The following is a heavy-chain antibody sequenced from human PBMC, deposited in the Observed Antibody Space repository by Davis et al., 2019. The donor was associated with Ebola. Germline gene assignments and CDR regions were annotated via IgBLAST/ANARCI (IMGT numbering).Heavy chain of an antibody. CDR3: TRDVEYGSGSLWYFDY. Sequence: GGSLRLSCAASGFTFSSYSMNWVRQAPGKGLEWVSSISSSSSYIYYADSVKGRFTISRDNAKNSLYLQMNSLRAEDTAVYYCTRDVEYGSGSLWYFDYWGQGTLVTVSS. D-gene: IGHD3-10*01. V-gene: IGHV3-21*04. CDR1: GFTFSSYS. CDR2: ISSSSSYI. J-gene: IGHJ4*02.